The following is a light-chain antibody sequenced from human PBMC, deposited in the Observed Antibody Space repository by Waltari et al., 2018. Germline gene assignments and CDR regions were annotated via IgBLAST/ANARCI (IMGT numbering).Light chain of an antibody. J-gene: IGLJ2*01. V-gene: IGLV2-14*03. CDR1: SSDVGAYNY. Sequence: QSALTQPASVSGSPGQSITISCTGTSSDVGAYNYVSWYQQHPGKAPKLLIFDVSNRPYGVSNRFSGSKSGNTASLTISGLHAEDEAGYYCSSYISSSTLELFGGGTSLTVL. CDR3: SSYISSSTLEL. CDR2: DVS.